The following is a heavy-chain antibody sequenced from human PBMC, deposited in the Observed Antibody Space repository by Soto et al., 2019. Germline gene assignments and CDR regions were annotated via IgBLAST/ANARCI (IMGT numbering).Heavy chain of an antibody. CDR1: GGSISSYY. CDR2: IYYSGST. J-gene: IGHJ4*02. V-gene: IGHV4-59*01. CDR3: ARNTYYYDSSGYLDY. D-gene: IGHD3-22*01. Sequence: PSETLSLTCTVSGGSISSYYWSWIRQPPGKGLEWIGYIYYSGSTNYNPSLKSRVTISVDTSRNQFSLKLSSVTAADTAVYCCARNTYYYDSSGYLDYWGQGTLVTVSS.